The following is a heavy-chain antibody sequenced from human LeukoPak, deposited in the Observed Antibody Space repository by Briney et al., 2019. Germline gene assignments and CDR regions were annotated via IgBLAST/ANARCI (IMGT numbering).Heavy chain of an antibody. V-gene: IGHV4-59*08. CDR1: GGSISSDY. J-gene: IGHJ4*02. Sequence: SETLSLTCSVSGGSISSDYWSWVRQPPGXGLEWLGYIHYSGSINFNPSLKGRLSISLDTSNNQFSLKLNSVTAADTAVYYCAGHHPRNTVDFWGQGTLVTVSS. CDR2: IHYSGSI. D-gene: IGHD2/OR15-2a*01. CDR3: AGHHPRNTVDF.